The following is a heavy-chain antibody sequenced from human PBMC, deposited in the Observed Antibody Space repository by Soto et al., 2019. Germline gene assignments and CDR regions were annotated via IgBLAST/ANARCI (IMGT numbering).Heavy chain of an antibody. Sequence: GGSLRLSCAVSGFTFSDYGMHWVRQAPGKGPEWVAVMSYAGTYKYYADSVKGRFTISRDLSGNTLFLQMNSLRLEDTAVYYCAAAAGNTDTLDYWGQGTLVTVSS. CDR3: AAAAGNTDTLDY. CDR2: MSYAGTYK. CDR1: GFTFSDYG. V-gene: IGHV3-30*03. D-gene: IGHD6-13*01. J-gene: IGHJ4*02.